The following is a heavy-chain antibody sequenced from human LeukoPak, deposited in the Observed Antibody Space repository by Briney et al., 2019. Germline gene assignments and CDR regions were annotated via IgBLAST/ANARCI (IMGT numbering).Heavy chain of an antibody. Sequence: GGSLRLSCAASGFTFSSYEMNWVRQAPGKGLEWVSYISSSGSTIYYADSVKGRFTISRDNAKNSLYLQMNSLRAEDTAVYYCARSNFVGTTGYWGQGTLVTVSS. D-gene: IGHD1-1*01. CDR1: GFTFSSYE. CDR3: ARSNFVGTTGY. CDR2: ISSSGSTI. J-gene: IGHJ4*02. V-gene: IGHV3-48*03.